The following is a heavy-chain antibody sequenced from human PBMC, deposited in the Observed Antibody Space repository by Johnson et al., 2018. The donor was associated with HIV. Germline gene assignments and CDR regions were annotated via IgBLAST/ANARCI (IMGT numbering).Heavy chain of an antibody. CDR1: GFTFSSYG. CDR2: IWYDGSNK. J-gene: IGHJ3*02. D-gene: IGHD1-1*01. Sequence: QVQLVESGGGVVQPGRSLRLSCAASGFTFSSYGMHWVRQAPGKGLEWVAVIWYDGSNKYYAESVKGRFTISRDNSKNTLYLQMNSLRAEDTAVYYCAKDQGGTGAGAYAFDIWGQGTMVTVSS. CDR3: AKDQGGTGAGAYAFDI. V-gene: IGHV3-33*06.